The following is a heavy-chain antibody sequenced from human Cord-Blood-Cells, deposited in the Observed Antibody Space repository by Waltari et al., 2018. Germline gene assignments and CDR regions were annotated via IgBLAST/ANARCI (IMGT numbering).Heavy chain of an antibody. CDR3: ARDGSSSGNYGMDV. CDR1: GYSIRRGYS. V-gene: IGHV4-38-2*02. CDR2: IYHSGST. D-gene: IGHD6-6*01. Sequence: QVQLQESGPGLVKPSETLSLTCAVSGYSIRRGYSWGWIRQPPGKGLEWIGSIYHSGSTYYNPSLKSRVTISVDTSKNQFSLKLSSVTAADTAVYYCARDGSSSGNYGMDVWGQGTTVTVSS. J-gene: IGHJ6*02.